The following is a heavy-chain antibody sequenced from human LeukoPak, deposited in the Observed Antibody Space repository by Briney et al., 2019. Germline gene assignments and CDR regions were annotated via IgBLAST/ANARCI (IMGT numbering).Heavy chain of an antibody. CDR1: GFTVSNNY. D-gene: IGHD7-27*01. CDR3: ARGPRKGPWGPFDY. CDR2: IYSDDNT. V-gene: IGHV3-53*01. J-gene: IGHJ4*02. Sequence: GGSLRLSCAVSGFTVSNNYMTWVRQAPGKGLEWVSVIYSDDNTYYADSVKGRFTISRDNSRNTLYLRVNGLRVEDTAIYYCARGPRKGPWGPFDYWGQGTLDTVSS.